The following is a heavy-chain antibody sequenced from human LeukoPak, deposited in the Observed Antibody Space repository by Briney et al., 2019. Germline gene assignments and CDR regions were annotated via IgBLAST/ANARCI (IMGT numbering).Heavy chain of an antibody. D-gene: IGHD2-8*01. Sequence: GGSLRLSCVTSGFTFSTFWMSWVRQAPGKGLEWVGNVKEDGSESYDVDSVKGRFTISRDNTKNSLYLQMSSLRAEDTAVYFCATSTNGRPFYFDYWGQGTLVTVSS. J-gene: IGHJ4*02. CDR3: ATSTNGRPFYFDY. CDR1: GFTFSTFW. V-gene: IGHV3-7*05. CDR2: VKEDGSES.